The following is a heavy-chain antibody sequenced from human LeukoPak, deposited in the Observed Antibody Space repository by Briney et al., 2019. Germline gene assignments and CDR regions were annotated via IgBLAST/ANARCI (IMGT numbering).Heavy chain of an antibody. V-gene: IGHV3-53*01. J-gene: IGHJ4*02. CDR2: IYSGDST. CDR1: GFTVSSNY. Sequence: GGSLRLSCAASGFTVSSNYMSWVRQAPGKGLEWVSVIYSGDSTYYADSVKGQFAISRDNSKNTLYLQMNSLRAEDTAVYFCAKDRARGGTTDFDYWGQGTLVTVSS. CDR3: AKDRARGGTTDFDY. D-gene: IGHD1-7*01.